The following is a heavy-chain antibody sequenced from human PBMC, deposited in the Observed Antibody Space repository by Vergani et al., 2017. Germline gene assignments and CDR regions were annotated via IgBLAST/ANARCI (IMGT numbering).Heavy chain of an antibody. CDR1: GYTFTSYG. J-gene: IGHJ4*02. CDR2: ISAYNGNT. D-gene: IGHD3-16*02. V-gene: IGHV1-18*01. CDR3: ASVWGYDYVWGSYLHPGFDY. Sequence: QVQLVQSGAEVKKPGASVKVSCKASGYTFTSYGISWVRQAPGQGLEWMGWISAYNGNTNYAQKLQGRVTMTTDTSTSTAYMELRSLRSDDTAVYYCASVWGYDYVWGSYLHPGFDYWGQGTLVTVSS.